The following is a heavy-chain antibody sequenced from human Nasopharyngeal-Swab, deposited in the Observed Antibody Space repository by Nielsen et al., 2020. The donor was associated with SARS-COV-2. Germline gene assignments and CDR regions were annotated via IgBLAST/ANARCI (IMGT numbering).Heavy chain of an antibody. CDR2: IKQDGSEK. J-gene: IGHJ4*02. D-gene: IGHD5-12*01. CDR1: GFTFSSYW. CDR3: ARGGRLATPFDY. V-gene: IGHV3-7*04. Sequence: GESLKISCASSGFTFSSYWMSWVRQAPGKGLEWVANIKQDGSEKYYVDSVKGRFTISRDNAKKSLYLQMNSLRAEDTAVYYCARGGRLATPFDYWGQGTLVTVSS.